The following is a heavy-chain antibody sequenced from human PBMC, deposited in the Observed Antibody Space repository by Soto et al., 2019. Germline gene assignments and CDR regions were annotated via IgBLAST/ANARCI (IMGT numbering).Heavy chain of an antibody. CDR2: IYFLGST. CDR1: GASISSGAYY. CDR3: ARVVGAYYDIFTGYSNQHYGMDV. Sequence: TLSLTCSVSGASISSGAYYWSWIRQHPGEGLEWIGHIYFLGSTSYNPSLKSRVTISIDTSKRQFSLNLTSLTAADTAVYYCARVVGAYYDIFTGYSNQHYGMDVPGQGNTVT. J-gene: IGHJ6*02. D-gene: IGHD3-9*01. V-gene: IGHV4-31*03.